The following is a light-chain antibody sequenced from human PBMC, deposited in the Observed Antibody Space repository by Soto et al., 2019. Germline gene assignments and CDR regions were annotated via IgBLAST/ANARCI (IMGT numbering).Light chain of an antibody. CDR3: ASYTSSSSYV. CDR1: SSDVGGYNY. CDR2: EVS. J-gene: IGLJ1*01. V-gene: IGLV2-14*01. Sequence: QSVLAQPASVSGSPGQSITISCTGTSSDVGGYNYVSWYQQHPGKAPKLMIYEVSNRPSGVSNRFSGSKSGNTASLTISGLPAEDEADYYCASYTSSSSYVFGTGNKVTVL.